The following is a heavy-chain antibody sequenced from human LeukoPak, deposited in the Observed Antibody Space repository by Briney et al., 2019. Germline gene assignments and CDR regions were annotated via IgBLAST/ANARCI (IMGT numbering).Heavy chain of an antibody. CDR2: INHSGST. D-gene: IGHD6-13*01. CDR3: ARAAAADILFDY. J-gene: IGHJ4*02. Sequence: KSSETLSLTCAVYGGSFSGYYWSWIRQPPGKGLEWIGEINHSGSTNYNPSLKSRVTISVDTSKNQFSLKLSSVTAADTAVYYCARAAAADILFDYWGQGTLVTVSS. CDR1: GGSFSGYY. V-gene: IGHV4-34*01.